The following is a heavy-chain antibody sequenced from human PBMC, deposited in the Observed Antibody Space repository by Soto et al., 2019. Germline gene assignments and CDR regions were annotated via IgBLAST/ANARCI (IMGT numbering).Heavy chain of an antibody. V-gene: IGHV1-18*01. CDR1: GYTFTSYG. Sequence: ASVKVSCTASGYTFTSYGISWVRQAPGQGLEWMGWISAYNGNTNYAQKLQGRVTMTTDTSTSTAYMELRSLRSDDTAVYYCARGRGRDYGDYTNYYYGMDVWGQGTTVTVSS. D-gene: IGHD4-17*01. J-gene: IGHJ6*02. CDR3: ARGRGRDYGDYTNYYYGMDV. CDR2: ISAYNGNT.